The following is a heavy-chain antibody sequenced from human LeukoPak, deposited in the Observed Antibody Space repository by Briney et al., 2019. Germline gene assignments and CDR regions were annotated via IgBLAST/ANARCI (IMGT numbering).Heavy chain of an antibody. CDR2: IKNDGSEK. V-gene: IGHV3-7*01. Sequence: GGSLRLSCAASGFTFSAYWMTWVRQAPGRGLEWVANIKNDGSEKNYVDSVKGRFTISRDNTKNSLYLQMNSLRAEDTAVYYCARVGFDPWGQGTLVTVSS. CDR3: ARVGFDP. J-gene: IGHJ5*02. CDR1: GFTFSAYW.